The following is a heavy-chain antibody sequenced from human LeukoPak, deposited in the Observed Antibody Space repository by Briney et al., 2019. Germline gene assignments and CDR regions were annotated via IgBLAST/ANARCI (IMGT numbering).Heavy chain of an antibody. Sequence: PGGSLRLSCAASGFTFSSYAMSWVRQAPGKGLEWVSAISGSGGSTYYADSVKGRFTISRDNSKNTLYLQMNSLRAEDTAVYYCARDHGYSYGYSFDYWGQGTLVTVSS. J-gene: IGHJ4*02. D-gene: IGHD5-18*01. CDR1: GFTFSSYA. CDR3: ARDHGYSYGYSFDY. CDR2: ISGSGGST. V-gene: IGHV3-23*01.